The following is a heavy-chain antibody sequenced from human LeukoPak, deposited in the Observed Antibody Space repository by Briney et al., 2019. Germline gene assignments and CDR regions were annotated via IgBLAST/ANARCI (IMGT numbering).Heavy chain of an antibody. CDR3: ARGLSPQLTVKRPFAF. J-gene: IGHJ4*02. Sequence: ASVKVSCKASGYTFNSYDINWVRQAPGQGREWLGWMNPSRGNTGYAQKFQGRGTMTRDTSLNTAYMELRSLRSEDTAVYYCARGLSPQLTVKRPFAFWGQGTLVTVSS. CDR1: GYTFNSYD. D-gene: IGHD1-1*01. V-gene: IGHV1-8*01. CDR2: MNPSRGNT.